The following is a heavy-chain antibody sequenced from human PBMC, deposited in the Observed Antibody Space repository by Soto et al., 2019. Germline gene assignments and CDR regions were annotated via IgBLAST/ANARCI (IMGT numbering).Heavy chain of an antibody. J-gene: IGHJ6*03. CDR1: GFTFSDYY. CDR2: ISSSGSTI. Sequence: AGGSLRLSCAASGFTFSDYYMSWIRQAPGKGLEWVSYISSSGSTIYYADSVKGRFTISRDNAKNSLYLQMNSLRAEDTAVYYCAKSPRDYYYMDVWGKGTTVTVSS. CDR3: AKSPRDYYYMDV. V-gene: IGHV3-11*01.